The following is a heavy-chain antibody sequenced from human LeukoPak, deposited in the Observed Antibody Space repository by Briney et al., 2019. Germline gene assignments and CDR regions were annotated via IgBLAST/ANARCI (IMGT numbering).Heavy chain of an antibody. V-gene: IGHV3-30*04. J-gene: IGHJ4*02. D-gene: IGHD1-26*01. CDR3: AITGSYYC. CDR2: ISYDGSNK. Sequence: GGSLRLSCAASGFTFSSYAMHWVRQAPGKGLEWVAVISYDGSNKYYADSVKGRFTISRDNAKNSLYLQMNSLRAEDTAVYYCAITGSYYCWGQGTLVTVSS. CDR1: GFTFSSYA.